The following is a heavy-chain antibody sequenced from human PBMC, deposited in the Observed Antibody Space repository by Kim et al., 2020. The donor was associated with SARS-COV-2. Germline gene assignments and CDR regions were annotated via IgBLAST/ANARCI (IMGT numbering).Heavy chain of an antibody. Sequence: GGSLRLSCAASGFTFSNYAMSWVRQAPGKRLECLSAISDSGANTYYPNSVKGRFTISRDNSKNTLYLQMNSLTAEDTAVYYCARGGTLVRETDYWGQGT. J-gene: IGHJ4*02. D-gene: IGHD3-10*01. CDR3: ARGGTLVRETDY. CDR2: ISDSGANT. CDR1: GFTFSNYA. V-gene: IGHV3-23*01.